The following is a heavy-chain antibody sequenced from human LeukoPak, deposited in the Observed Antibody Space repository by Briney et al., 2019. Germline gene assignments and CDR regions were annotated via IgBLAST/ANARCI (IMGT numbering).Heavy chain of an antibody. CDR2: ISYDGGNK. D-gene: IGHD3-22*01. Sequence: PGGSLRLSCAASGFTFSSYAMHWVRQAPGKGLEWVAVISYDGGNKYYADSVKGRFTISRDNSKNTLYLQMNSLRAEDTAVYYCARDFNYYDSSDAFDIWGQGTMVTVSS. CDR3: ARDFNYYDSSDAFDI. V-gene: IGHV3-30-3*01. CDR1: GFTFSSYA. J-gene: IGHJ3*02.